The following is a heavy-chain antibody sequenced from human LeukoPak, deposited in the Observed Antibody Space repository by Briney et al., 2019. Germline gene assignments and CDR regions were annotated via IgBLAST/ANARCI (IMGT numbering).Heavy chain of an antibody. CDR3: ARGSGYYDFWSGYAAPLDYYYYYGMDV. CDR2: MNPNSGNT. D-gene: IGHD3-3*01. CDR1: GYTFTSYD. V-gene: IGHV1-8*01. Sequence: ASVKVSCQASGYTFTSYDINWVRQATGQGLEWMGWMNPNSGNTGYAQKFQGRVTMTRNTSISTAYMELSSLRSEDTAVYYCARGSGYYDFWSGYAAPLDYYYYYGMDVWGQGTTVTVSS. J-gene: IGHJ6*02.